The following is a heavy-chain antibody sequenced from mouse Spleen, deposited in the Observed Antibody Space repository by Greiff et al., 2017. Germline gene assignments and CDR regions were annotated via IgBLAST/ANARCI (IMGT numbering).Heavy chain of an antibody. CDR1: GYTFTSYW. D-gene: IGHD1-1*01. CDR2: IDPSDSYT. Sequence: VQLQQPGAELVRPGTSVKLSCKASGYTFTSYWMHWVKQRPGQGLEWIGVIDPSDSYTNYNQKFKGKATLTVDTSSSTAYMQLSSLTSEDSAVYYCARRPVVSDYYAMDYWGQGTSVTVSS. CDR3: ARRPVVSDYYAMDY. J-gene: IGHJ4*01. V-gene: IGHV1-59*01.